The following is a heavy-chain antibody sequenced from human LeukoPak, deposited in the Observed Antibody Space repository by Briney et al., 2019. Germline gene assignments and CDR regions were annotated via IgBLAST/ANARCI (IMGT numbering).Heavy chain of an antibody. CDR2: ISGSSNTI. D-gene: IGHD2-15*01. J-gene: IGHJ6*03. CDR1: GFSFSSYS. V-gene: IGHV3-48*04. Sequence: GGSLRLSCAASGFSFSSYSTNWVRQAPGKGLEWLSYISGSSNTIYYADSVEGRFTISRDNAMNSQYLQMNSLRAEDTAVYYCARESLGYCSGSTCYYFYMDFWGKGTTVTVSS. CDR3: ARESLGYCSGSTCYYFYMDF.